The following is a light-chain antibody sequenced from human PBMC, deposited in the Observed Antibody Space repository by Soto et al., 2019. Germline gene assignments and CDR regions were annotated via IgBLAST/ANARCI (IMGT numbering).Light chain of an antibody. CDR2: AAS. J-gene: IGKJ1*01. V-gene: IGKV1-39*01. CDR1: QSIGKH. CDR3: QQYCSYPT. Sequence: DIRFTQSPASLSASVGDTVTITCRASQSIGKHLNWYQQKPGKAPKILIYAASSLQSGVPSRFSGSGSGTDFTLTVNSLQPDDFATYYCQQYCSYPTFGQGTKVDIK.